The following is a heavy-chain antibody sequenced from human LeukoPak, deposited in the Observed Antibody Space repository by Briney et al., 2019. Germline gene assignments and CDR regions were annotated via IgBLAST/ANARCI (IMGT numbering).Heavy chain of an antibody. CDR1: GFNFDDYA. V-gene: IGHV3-9*01. CDR2: INWKTGNG. CDR3: TRRAARWQFDL. D-gene: IGHD5-24*01. Sequence: GGSLRLSCAVSGFNFDDYAMHWLRQALGRGLEWVSGINWKTGNGIYADSVKGRFTISRDNAKNSLYLQMSSLRAEDTALYYCTRRAARWQFDLWGRGTLLTVSS. J-gene: IGHJ2*01.